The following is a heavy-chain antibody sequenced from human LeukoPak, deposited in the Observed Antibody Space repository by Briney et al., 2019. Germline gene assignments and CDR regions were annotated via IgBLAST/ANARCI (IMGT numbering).Heavy chain of an antibody. J-gene: IGHJ4*02. D-gene: IGHD3-22*01. CDR1: GGSFRGYY. CDR2: INHSGST. Sequence: PSETLSLTCAVYGGSFRGYYWSWIRQPPGKGLEWIGEINHSGSTSYNPSLKSRVTISVDTSKNQFSLKLSSVTAADTAVYYCARIVYYDSSGYFYHFDYWGQGTLVTVSS. CDR3: ARIVYYDSSGYFYHFDY. V-gene: IGHV4-34*01.